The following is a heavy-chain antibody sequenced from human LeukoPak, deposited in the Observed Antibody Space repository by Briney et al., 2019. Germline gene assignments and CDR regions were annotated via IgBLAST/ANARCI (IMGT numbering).Heavy chain of an antibody. J-gene: IGHJ3*02. CDR3: AKDGGSYFATDPFDI. CDR2: ISGSGQSI. CDR1: GFTFSDYG. Sequence: PGGSLRLSCAGSGFTFSDYGMNWVRQAPGKGLEWVSVISGSGQSIHYADSVKGRFTISRDNSKNTVYLQMNSLRAEDTALYYCAKDGGSYFATDPFDIWGQGQWSPSLQ. V-gene: IGHV3-23*01. D-gene: IGHD3-16*01.